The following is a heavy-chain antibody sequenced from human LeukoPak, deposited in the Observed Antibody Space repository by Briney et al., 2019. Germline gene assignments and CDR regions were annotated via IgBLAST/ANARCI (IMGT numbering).Heavy chain of an antibody. Sequence: PSQTLSLTCTVSGGSINSGGYYWTWIRQHPGKGLEWIGYVYYSGSTYYNPSLKSRVTISVDTSKNQFSLKLSSVTAADTAVYYCASASPYYFDYWGQGTLVTVSS. V-gene: IGHV4-31*03. CDR2: VYYSGST. CDR3: ASASPYYFDY. CDR1: GGSINSGGYY. J-gene: IGHJ4*02.